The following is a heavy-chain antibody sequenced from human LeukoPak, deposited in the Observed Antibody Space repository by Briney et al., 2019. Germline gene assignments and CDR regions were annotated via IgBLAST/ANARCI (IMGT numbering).Heavy chain of an antibody. V-gene: IGHV4-59*08. CDR1: GGSISSYY. Sequence: ETLSLTCTVSGGSISSYYWSWIRQPPGKGLEWIGYIYYSGSTNYNPSLKSRVTISVDTSKNQFSLKLSSVAAADTAVYYCARRDEPDSSLDYWGQGTLVTVSS. CDR3: ARRDEPDSSLDY. D-gene: IGHD6-13*01. CDR2: IYYSGST. J-gene: IGHJ4*02.